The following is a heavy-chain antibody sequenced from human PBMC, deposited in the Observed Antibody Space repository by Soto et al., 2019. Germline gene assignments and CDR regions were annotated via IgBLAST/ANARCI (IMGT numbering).Heavy chain of an antibody. Sequence: GGSLRLSCAASGFTFSNAWMSWVRQAPGKGLEWVGRIKSKTDGGTTDYAAPVKGRFTISRDDSKNTLYLQMNSLKTEDTAVYYCTISYYDFWSGYYDDAFDIWGQGTMVTVSS. V-gene: IGHV3-15*01. D-gene: IGHD3-3*01. J-gene: IGHJ3*02. CDR2: IKSKTDGGTT. CDR1: GFTFSNAW. CDR3: TISYYDFWSGYYDDAFDI.